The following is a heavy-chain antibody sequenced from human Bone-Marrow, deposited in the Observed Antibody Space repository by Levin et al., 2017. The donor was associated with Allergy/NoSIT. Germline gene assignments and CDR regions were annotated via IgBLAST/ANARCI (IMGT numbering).Heavy chain of an antibody. J-gene: IGHJ4*02. CDR2: ISAYSGST. V-gene: IGHV1-18*01. D-gene: IGHD5-12*01. Sequence: ASVKVSCKASGYSFSNYEITWVRQAPEQGLEWMAWISAYSGSTNYAQSLQGRVTVTTDTSTSTAYMELRSLRSDDTAVYYCARDGNDYGDYWGQGTLVTVSS. CDR1: GYSFSNYE. CDR3: ARDGNDYGDY.